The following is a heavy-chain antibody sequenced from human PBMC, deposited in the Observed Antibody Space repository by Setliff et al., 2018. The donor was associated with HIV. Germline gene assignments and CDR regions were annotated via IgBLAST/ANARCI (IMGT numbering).Heavy chain of an antibody. Sequence: PSETLSLTCSVSGGSMSNSAYYWGWIRQPPGKGLEWLANVYYSGGTYYDPSLNSRVTISVDTSRNQFSLKLTSVTAADTALYFCARLGDSGYDFRGYFDYWGQGKLVTVSS. D-gene: IGHD5-12*01. CDR3: ARLGDSGYDFRGYFDY. V-gene: IGHV4-39*01. CDR1: GGSMSNSAYY. CDR2: VYYSGGT. J-gene: IGHJ4*02.